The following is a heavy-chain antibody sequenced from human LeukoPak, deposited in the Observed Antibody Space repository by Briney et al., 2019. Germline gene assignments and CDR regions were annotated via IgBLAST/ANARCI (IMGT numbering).Heavy chain of an antibody. CDR1: GFTFSSYS. Sequence: GGSLRLSCAASGFTFSSYSMNWVRQAPGKGLEWASSISSSSSYIYYADSVKGRFTISRDNAKNSLYLQMNSLRAEDTAVYYCARAADTAMVNLDYWGQGTLVTVSS. CDR2: ISSSSSYI. V-gene: IGHV3-21*01. D-gene: IGHD5-18*01. J-gene: IGHJ4*02. CDR3: ARAADTAMVNLDY.